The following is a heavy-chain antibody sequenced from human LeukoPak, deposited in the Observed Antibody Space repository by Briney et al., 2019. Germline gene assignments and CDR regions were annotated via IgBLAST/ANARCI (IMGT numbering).Heavy chain of an antibody. D-gene: IGHD3-10*01. Sequence: PSETLSLTCTVSGGSISSSSYYWGWIRQPPGKGLEWIGSIYYSGSTYYNPSLKSRVTISVDTSKNQFSLKLSSVTAADTAVYYCANEHYYGSGGDYWGQGTLVTVSS. J-gene: IGHJ4*02. CDR2: IYYSGST. CDR1: GGSISSSSYY. V-gene: IGHV4-39*01. CDR3: ANEHYYGSGGDY.